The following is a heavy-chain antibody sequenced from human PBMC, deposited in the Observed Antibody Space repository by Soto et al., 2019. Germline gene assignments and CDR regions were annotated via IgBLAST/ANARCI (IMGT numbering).Heavy chain of an antibody. Sequence: GASVKVSCKASGYTFTSYGISWVRQAPGQGLEWMGWISAYNGNTNYAQKLQGRVTMTTDTSTSTAYMELRSLRSDDTAVYYCARAMGLEWFNPPSWGYNWFDPWGQGTLVTVSS. CDR1: GYTFTSYG. CDR3: ARAMGLEWFNPPSWGYNWFDP. CDR2: ISAYNGNT. V-gene: IGHV1-18*01. J-gene: IGHJ5*02. D-gene: IGHD3-3*01.